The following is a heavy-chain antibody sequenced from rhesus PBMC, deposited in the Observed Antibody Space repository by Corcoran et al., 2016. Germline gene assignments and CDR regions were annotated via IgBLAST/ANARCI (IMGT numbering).Heavy chain of an antibody. CDR1: GFTSGSYA. CDR2: IIPLVGIT. J-gene: IGHJ4*01. V-gene: IGHV1-198*02. CDR3: ASSIAAAGPFDY. D-gene: IGHD6S26*01. Sequence: QVQLVQSGAEVKKPGASVKVSCKDSGFTSGSYAINWVRQAPGQGLEWRGVIIPLVGITNYSEKFQGRFTITADTTTRTAYMELSSLRSEDTAVYYCASSIAAAGPFDYWGQGVLVTVSS.